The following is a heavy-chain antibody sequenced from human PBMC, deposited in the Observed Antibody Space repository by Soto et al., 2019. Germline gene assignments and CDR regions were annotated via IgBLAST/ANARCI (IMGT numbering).Heavy chain of an antibody. D-gene: IGHD3-9*01. J-gene: IGHJ4*02. Sequence: GGSLRLSCAASGFIFDDYGMSWVRQVPGKGLEWVSGINWNGGSTSYEDSVKGRFTISRDNAKKFLYLQMNSLRAEDTALYYCARQLGLAYYFDYWGQGTLVTVSS. CDR3: ARQLGLAYYFDY. CDR1: GFIFDDYG. V-gene: IGHV3-20*04. CDR2: INWNGGST.